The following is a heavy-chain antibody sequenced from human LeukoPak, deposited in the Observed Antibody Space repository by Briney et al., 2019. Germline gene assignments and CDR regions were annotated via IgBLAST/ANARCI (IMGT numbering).Heavy chain of an antibody. CDR3: ARGRLRFLEWLLPYFDY. J-gene: IGHJ4*02. D-gene: IGHD3-3*01. Sequence: GGSLRLSCAASGFTFSSHGMNWVRQAPGKGLEWVSGISPSGGITYYTDSVKGRFTISRDNSKNTLYLQMGSLRAEDMALYYCARGRLRFLEWLLPYFDYWGQGTLVTVSS. CDR2: ISPSGGIT. V-gene: IGHV3-23*01. CDR1: GFTFSSHG.